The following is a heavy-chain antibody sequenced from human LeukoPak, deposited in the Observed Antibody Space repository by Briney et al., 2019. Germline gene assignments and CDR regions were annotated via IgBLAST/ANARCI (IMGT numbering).Heavy chain of an antibody. V-gene: IGHV4-39*07. CDR1: GSISSSSYF. Sequence: SETLSLTCSVSGSISSSSYFWGWIRQPPGKGLEWIGSMYYSGNTYNPSLKSRVTISVDTSKNQFSLNLTSVNAADTAMYYCARVMAARREDLNWFDTWGQGTPVTVSS. D-gene: IGHD6-6*01. CDR2: MYYSGNT. CDR3: ARVMAARREDLNWFDT. J-gene: IGHJ5*02.